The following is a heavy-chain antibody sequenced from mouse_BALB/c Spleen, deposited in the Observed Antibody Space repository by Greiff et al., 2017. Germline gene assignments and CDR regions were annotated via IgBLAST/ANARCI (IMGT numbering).Heavy chain of an antibody. Sequence: VKLMESGAELVKPGASVKLSCKASGYTFTSYYMYWVKQRPGQGLEWIGEINPSNGGTNFNEKFKSKATLTVDKSSSTAYMQLSSLTSEDSAVYYCTRVYYDYDEGYFDVWGAGTTVTVSS. J-gene: IGHJ1*01. D-gene: IGHD2-4*01. CDR3: TRVYYDYDEGYFDV. CDR1: GYTFTSYY. CDR2: INPSNGGT. V-gene: IGHV1S81*02.